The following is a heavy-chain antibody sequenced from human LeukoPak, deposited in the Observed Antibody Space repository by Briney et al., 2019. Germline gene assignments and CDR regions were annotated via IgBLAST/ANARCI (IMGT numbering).Heavy chain of an antibody. D-gene: IGHD2-2*01. V-gene: IGHV3-23*01. Sequence: GGSLRLSCAASGFTFSSYAMSWVRQAPGKGQEWVSAISGSGGSTYYADSVKGRFTISRDNSKNTLYLQMNSLRAEDTAVYYCAKSVVPAFNFDYWGQGTLVTVSS. CDR3: AKSVVPAFNFDY. CDR2: ISGSGGST. J-gene: IGHJ4*02. CDR1: GFTFSSYA.